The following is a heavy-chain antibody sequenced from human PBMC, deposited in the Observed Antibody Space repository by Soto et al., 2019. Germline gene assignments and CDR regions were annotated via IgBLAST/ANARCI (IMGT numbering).Heavy chain of an antibody. CDR3: ARWSLGVGLGY. CDR2: VYTSGST. D-gene: IGHD3-3*01. Sequence: ASETLSLTCSVSGGSISSYSWIWIRQPAGKGLECIGRVYTSGSTNYSPSLKSRVTMSVDTSKNQFSLKLSSVTAADTAVYYCARWSLGVGLGYWGPGTLVTVSS. J-gene: IGHJ4*02. CDR1: GGSISSYS. V-gene: IGHV4-4*07.